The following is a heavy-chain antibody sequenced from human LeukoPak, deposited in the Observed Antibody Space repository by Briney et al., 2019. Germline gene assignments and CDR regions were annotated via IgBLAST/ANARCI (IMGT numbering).Heavy chain of an antibody. CDR1: GGSISSYY. D-gene: IGHD3-22*01. Sequence: SETLSLTCTVSGGSISSYYWSWIRQPPGKGLEWIGYIYYSGSTNYNPSLKSRVTISVDTSKNQFSLKLSSVTAADTAVYYCARKRNYYDSSGSNNFDYWGQGTLVTVSS. J-gene: IGHJ4*02. V-gene: IGHV4-59*12. CDR3: ARKRNYYDSSGSNNFDY. CDR2: IYYSGST.